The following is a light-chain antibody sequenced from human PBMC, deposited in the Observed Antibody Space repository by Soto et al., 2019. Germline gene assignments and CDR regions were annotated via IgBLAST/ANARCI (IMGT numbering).Light chain of an antibody. CDR2: WAS. CDR3: QEYYSTPIT. CDR1: QSVLYSSNNKNY. Sequence: DIVMTQSPDSLAVSLGERATINCKSSQSVLYSSNNKNYLAWYQQKPGQPPKLLIYWASTRESGVPDRFSGSGSGTDFTLNISRLQAEDVAVYYCQEYYSTPITFGQGTRREIK. V-gene: IGKV4-1*01. J-gene: IGKJ5*01.